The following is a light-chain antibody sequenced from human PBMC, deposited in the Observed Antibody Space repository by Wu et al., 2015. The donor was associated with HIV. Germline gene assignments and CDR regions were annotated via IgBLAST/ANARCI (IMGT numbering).Light chain of an antibody. Sequence: EVVLTQSPATLSLSPGERATLSCRASEDVRNYLAWYQQNPGQAPGLLIYDASSRATGIPARFSGSGSGTDFTLTISRLEPEDFAVYYCQQYDNSRVTFGQGTKVEIK. CDR1: EDVRNY. V-gene: IGKV3-11*01. J-gene: IGKJ1*01. CDR3: QQYDNSRVT. CDR2: DAS.